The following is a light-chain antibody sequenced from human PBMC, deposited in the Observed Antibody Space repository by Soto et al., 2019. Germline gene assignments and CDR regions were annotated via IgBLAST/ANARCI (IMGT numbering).Light chain of an antibody. Sequence: QSVLTQPASVSGSPGQSITIFCTGTSSDVGGYNYVSWYQQRPGKPPKLMIYDVTNRPAEVSNRFSGSKSGSTASLTISGLQAEDEGDYYCSSFTNRNTVVFGGGTKLTVL. CDR2: DVT. J-gene: IGLJ3*02. CDR1: SSDVGGYNY. CDR3: SSFTNRNTVV. V-gene: IGLV2-14*03.